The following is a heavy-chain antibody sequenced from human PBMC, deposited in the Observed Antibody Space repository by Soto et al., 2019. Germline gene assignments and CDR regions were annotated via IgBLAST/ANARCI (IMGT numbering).Heavy chain of an antibody. J-gene: IGHJ5*02. Sequence: GSLRLSCAASGFTFSSYSINWVRQVPGKGLEWVSYISSSSSTIYYAASVKGRFTISRDNAMNSLYLQMNSLRVEDTAIYYCARVAMAAGGPGSWGQGALVTVSS. D-gene: IGHD6-13*01. CDR1: GFTFSSYS. CDR3: ARVAMAAGGPGS. V-gene: IGHV3-48*01. CDR2: ISSSSSTI.